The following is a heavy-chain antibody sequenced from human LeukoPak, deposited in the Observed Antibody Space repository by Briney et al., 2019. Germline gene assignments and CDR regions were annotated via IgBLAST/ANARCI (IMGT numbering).Heavy chain of an antibody. CDR3: ARHGGPTWIQLWFVTGFDY. CDR2: IYYSGST. V-gene: IGHV4-39*01. CDR1: GGSISSSSYY. D-gene: IGHD5-18*01. Sequence: SETLSLTCTVSGGSISSSSYYGGWIRQPPGKGLEWIGSIYYSGSTYYNPSLKSRVTISVDTSKNQFSLKLSSVTAADTAVYYCARHGGPTWIQLWFVTGFDYWGQGTLVTVSS. J-gene: IGHJ4*02.